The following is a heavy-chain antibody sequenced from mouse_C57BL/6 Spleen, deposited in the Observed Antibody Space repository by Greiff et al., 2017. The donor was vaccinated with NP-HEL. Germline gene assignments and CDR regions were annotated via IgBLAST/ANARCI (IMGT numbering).Heavy chain of an antibody. J-gene: IGHJ3*01. V-gene: IGHV1-54*01. D-gene: IGHD2-4*01. Sequence: QVQLQQSGAELVRPGTSVKVSCKASGYAFTNYLIEWVKQRPGQGLEWIGVINPGSGGTNYNEKFKGKATLTADKSSSTAYMQLSSLTSEDSAVYFGARRGYDYDVAWFAYWGQGTLVTVSA. CDR3: ARRGYDYDVAWFAY. CDR1: GYAFTNYL. CDR2: INPGSGGT.